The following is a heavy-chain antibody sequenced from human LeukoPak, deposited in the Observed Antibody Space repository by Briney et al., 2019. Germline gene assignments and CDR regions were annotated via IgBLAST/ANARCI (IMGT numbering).Heavy chain of an antibody. D-gene: IGHD6-13*01. CDR2: INWNGGSI. CDR3: ARDATTAAGWVYMDV. V-gene: IGHV3-20*04. J-gene: IGHJ6*03. CDR1: GFIFDDYG. Sequence: PGGSLRLSCAASGFIFDDYGMSWVRQAPGKGLEWVSGINWNGGSIGYADSVKGRFTISRDNAKNSVYLQMNSLTAEDTALYYCARDATTAAGWVYMDVWGKGTTVTISS.